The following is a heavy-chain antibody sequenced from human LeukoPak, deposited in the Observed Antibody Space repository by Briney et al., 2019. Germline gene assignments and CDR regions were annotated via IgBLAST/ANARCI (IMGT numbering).Heavy chain of an antibody. J-gene: IGHJ5*02. V-gene: IGHV3-9*01. D-gene: IGHD3-10*01. CDR1: GFTFDDYA. Sequence: GGSLRLSCAASGFTFDDYAMHWVRQAPGKGLEWVSGISWDSGSIGYADSVKGRFTISRDNAKNSLYLQMNSMGAEDTALYYCAKEKPFTMVRGVIIRQGFDPWGQGTLVTVSS. CDR3: AKEKPFTMVRGVIIRQGFDP. CDR2: ISWDSGSI.